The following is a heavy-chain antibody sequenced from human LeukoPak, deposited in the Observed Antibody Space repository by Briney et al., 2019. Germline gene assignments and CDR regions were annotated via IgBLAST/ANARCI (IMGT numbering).Heavy chain of an antibody. D-gene: IGHD5-24*01. J-gene: IGHJ3*02. CDR1: GYTFTSHY. CDR3: ARVGDGYNDAFDI. V-gene: IGHV1-46*01. Sequence: GASVKVSCKASGYTFTSHYMHWVRQAPGQGLEWMGIINPSGGSTTYAQKFQGRVTMTRDTSTSTVYMELSSLRSEDTAVYYCARVGDGYNDAFDIWGQGTMVIVSS. CDR2: INPSGGST.